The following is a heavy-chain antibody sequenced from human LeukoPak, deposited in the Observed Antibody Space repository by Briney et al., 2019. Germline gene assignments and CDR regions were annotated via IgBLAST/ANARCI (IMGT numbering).Heavy chain of an antibody. Sequence: GASVKVSCKASGYIFTNHYIHWLRQAPGQGLEWMGIIRPTTGNTLFTQNFQGRVTVTRDVSTSTVYMQLSSLTSADTAVFYCAREPPEYYYFDYWGQGPLVTVSS. D-gene: IGHD2/OR15-2a*01. V-gene: IGHV1-46*01. CDR3: AREPPEYYYFDY. CDR2: IRPTTGNT. J-gene: IGHJ4*02. CDR1: GYIFTNHY.